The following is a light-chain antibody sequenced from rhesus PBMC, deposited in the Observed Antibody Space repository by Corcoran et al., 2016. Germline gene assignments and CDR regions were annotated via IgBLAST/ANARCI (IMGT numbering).Light chain of an antibody. Sequence: DIQMTQSPSSLSASLGDTITIPCRASQSIGVWLDWFQQKPGKAPNLLIYRASSLRTGVPSRFSGSGSGTDFTLTIRNLQPEDFATYSCLHYGSSPWTFGQGTKVVIK. V-gene: IGKV1-22*01. J-gene: IGKJ1*01. CDR1: QSIGVW. CDR3: LHYGSSPWT. CDR2: RAS.